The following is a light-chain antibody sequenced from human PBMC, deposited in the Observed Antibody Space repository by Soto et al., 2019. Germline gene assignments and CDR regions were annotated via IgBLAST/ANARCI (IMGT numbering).Light chain of an antibody. Sequence: QLVLTQSSSASASLGSSVKLTCTLSSGHSSYIIAWHQQQPGKAPRYLMKLEGGESYTKGSGVPDRFSGSTSGADRYVTISNVQPEDEGDYYCETWDSSTVIFGGGTKVTVL. J-gene: IGLJ2*01. CDR3: ETWDSSTVI. V-gene: IGLV4-60*03. CDR2: LEGGESY. CDR1: SGHSSYI.